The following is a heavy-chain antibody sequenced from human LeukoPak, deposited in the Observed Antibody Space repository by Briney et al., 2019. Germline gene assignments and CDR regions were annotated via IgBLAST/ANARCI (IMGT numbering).Heavy chain of an antibody. CDR2: ISYTGST. CDR1: GGSISSDY. V-gene: IGHV4-59*01. CDR3: ARRRESSDQVFYY. Sequence: SETLSLTCTVSGGSISSDYWSWIRQPPGKGLEWIGYISYTGSTNYNPSLKSRVTISVDMSKNQFSLKLNSVTAADTAVYYCARRRESSDQVFYYWGRGTVVGVS. D-gene: IGHD5-24*01. J-gene: IGHJ4*02.